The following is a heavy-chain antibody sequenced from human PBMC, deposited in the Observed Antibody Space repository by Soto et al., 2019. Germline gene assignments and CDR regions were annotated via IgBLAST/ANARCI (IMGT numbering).Heavy chain of an antibody. J-gene: IGHJ4*02. CDR2: IWYDGSNK. CDR3: ARSPWTAMIVVPHVNFDY. CDR1: GFTFSSYG. V-gene: IGHV3-33*01. Sequence: QVQLVESGGGVVQPGRSLRLSCAASGFTFSSYGMHWVRQAPGKGLEWVAVIWYDGSNKYYADSVKGRFTISRDNSNNTLSLQMNCLRAEDTAVYYCARSPWTAMIVVPHVNFDYWGQATLVTVSS. D-gene: IGHD3-22*01.